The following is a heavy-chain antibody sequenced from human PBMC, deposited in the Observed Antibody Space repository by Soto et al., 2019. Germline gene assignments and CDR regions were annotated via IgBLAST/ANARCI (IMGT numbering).Heavy chain of an antibody. V-gene: IGHV3-9*01. Sequence: EVQLVESGGGWVQPGRSLRLSCAASGFTFENYAMHWVRQGPGKGLEWVAGISWKSGSIGYADSVRGRFTISRDNAKNSLYLQMISLRPEDTALYYCAKDKVYSNYQYYFASWGQGTLVTVSS. D-gene: IGHD4-4*01. CDR2: ISWKSGSI. J-gene: IGHJ4*02. CDR3: AKDKVYSNYQYYFAS. CDR1: GFTFENYA.